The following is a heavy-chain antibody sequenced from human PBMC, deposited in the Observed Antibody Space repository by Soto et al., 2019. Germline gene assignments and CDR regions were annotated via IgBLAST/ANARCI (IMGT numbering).Heavy chain of an antibody. J-gene: IGHJ4*02. Sequence: SETLSLTCTVSGGSINNNNYYWAWIRQPPGKGLAWIGSIYYDGSTYYNPSLKSRVSISVDTSKNHFSLKLSSVTAADTAVYYCAKVVVAATRHTDFDAWGQGTAVTVSS. CDR3: AKVVVAATRHTDFDA. CDR2: IYYDGST. V-gene: IGHV4-39*02. CDR1: GGSINNNNYY. D-gene: IGHD2-15*01.